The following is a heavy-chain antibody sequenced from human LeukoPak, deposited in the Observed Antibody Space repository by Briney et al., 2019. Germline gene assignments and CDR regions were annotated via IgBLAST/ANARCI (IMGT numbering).Heavy chain of an antibody. J-gene: IGHJ5*02. CDR2: INHSGST. CDR3: ARPKTYDYVWGSYRSNWFDP. V-gene: IGHV4-34*01. CDR1: GGSFSGYY. D-gene: IGHD3-16*02. Sequence: SETLSLTCAVYGGSFSGYYWSWIRQPPGKGLEWIGEINHSGSTNYNPSLKSRVTISVDTSKNQFSLKLSSVTAADTAVYSCARPKTYDYVWGSYRSNWFDPWGQGTLVTVSS.